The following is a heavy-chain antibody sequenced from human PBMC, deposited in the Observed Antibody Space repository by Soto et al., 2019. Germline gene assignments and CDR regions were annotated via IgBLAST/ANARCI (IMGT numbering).Heavy chain of an antibody. D-gene: IGHD6-6*01. CDR2: IYYSGST. CDR1: GGSISSGTYH. J-gene: IGHJ6*02. Sequence: TLSLTCTVSGGSISSGTYHWTWIRQHPEKGLEWIGYIYYSGSTYYNPSLKSRVTISVDTSKNQFSLRLSSVTAADTAVYYCALDSSSSHGGLYYYAMDVWGQGTTVTAS. V-gene: IGHV4-31*03. CDR3: ALDSSSSHGGLYYYAMDV.